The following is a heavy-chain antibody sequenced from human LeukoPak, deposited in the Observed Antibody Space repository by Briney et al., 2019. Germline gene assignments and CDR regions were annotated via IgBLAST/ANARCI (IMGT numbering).Heavy chain of an antibody. J-gene: IGHJ4*02. D-gene: IGHD6-13*01. CDR2: ISSSGSTI. Sequence: GGSLRLSCAASGFTFSSYEMNWVRQAPGKGLEWVSYISSSGSTIYYADSVKGRFTISRDNAKNSLYLQMNSLRSEDMAVYYCAREGVDYSSSWYIFDYWGQGTLVTVSS. CDR3: AREGVDYSSSWYIFDY. CDR1: GFTFSSYE. V-gene: IGHV3-48*03.